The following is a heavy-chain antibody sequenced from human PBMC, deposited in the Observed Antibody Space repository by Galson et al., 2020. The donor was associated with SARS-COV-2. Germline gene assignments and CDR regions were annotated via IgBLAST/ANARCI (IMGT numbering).Heavy chain of an antibody. CDR2: ISGSGGRT. CDR1: GFTFSNYA. J-gene: IGHJ6*02. V-gene: IGHV3-23*01. Sequence: GGSLRLSCAASGFTFSNYAMSWVRQAPGKSLEWVSRISGSGGRTYYAGSAKGRFTISRDDAQNTLYLQMNSLGIEDTAVYYCVKEAYFYGRTNCQLHNGMDVWGQGTMDTVAS. D-gene: IGHD7-27*01. CDR3: VKEAYFYGRTNCQLHNGMDV.